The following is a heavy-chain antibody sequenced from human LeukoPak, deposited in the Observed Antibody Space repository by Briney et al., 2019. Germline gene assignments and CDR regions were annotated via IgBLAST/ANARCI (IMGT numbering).Heavy chain of an antibody. D-gene: IGHD6-13*01. Sequence: SETLSLTCTVSDDSNSSISFYWGWIRQPPGKGLGWIGSIYYGGTTYYNPSLESRVTMSLDTSKKQFSLRLRSVTAADTAVYYCVAYTSSLRWFDPWGQGTLVIVSS. CDR2: IYYGGTT. CDR3: VAYTSSLRWFDP. CDR1: DDSNSSISFY. V-gene: IGHV4-39*07. J-gene: IGHJ5*02.